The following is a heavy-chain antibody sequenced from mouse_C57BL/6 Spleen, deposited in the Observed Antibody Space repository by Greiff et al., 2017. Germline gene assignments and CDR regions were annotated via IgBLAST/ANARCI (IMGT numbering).Heavy chain of an antibody. Sequence: QVQLQQPGAELVKPGASVKMSCKASGYTFTSYWITWVKQRPGQGLEWIGDIYPGSGSTNYNEKFKSKATLTVDTSSSTAYMQLSSLTSEDSAVYYGARDTTVQRGWYFDGWGTGTTVTVSS. CDR3: ARDTTVQRGWYFDG. D-gene: IGHD1-1*01. CDR1: GYTFTSYW. J-gene: IGHJ1*03. V-gene: IGHV1-55*01. CDR2: IYPGSGST.